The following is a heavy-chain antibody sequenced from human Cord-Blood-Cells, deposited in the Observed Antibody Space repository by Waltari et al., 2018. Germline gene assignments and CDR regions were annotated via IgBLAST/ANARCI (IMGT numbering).Heavy chain of an antibody. CDR2: FDPEDGET. D-gene: IGHD7-27*01. V-gene: IGHV1-24*01. Sequence: QVQLVQSGAEVKKPGASVKVSCKVSGYTLTELSMHWVRQAPGKGLEWMGGFDPEDGETINAQKFQGIVTMTEETSTDPAYMELSSLRSEDTAVYYCATRANWGYWYFDLWGRGTLVTVSS. J-gene: IGHJ2*01. CDR1: GYTLTELS. CDR3: ATRANWGYWYFDL.